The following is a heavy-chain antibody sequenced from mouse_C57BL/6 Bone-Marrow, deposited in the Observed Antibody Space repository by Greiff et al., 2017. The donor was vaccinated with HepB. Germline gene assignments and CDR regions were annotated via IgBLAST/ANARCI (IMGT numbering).Heavy chain of an antibody. CDR2: FHPYNDDT. V-gene: IGHV1-47*01. CDR3: ARGGYYDFYYAMDY. CDR1: GYTFTTYP. Sequence: VKLMESGAELVKPGASVKMSCKASGYTFTTYPIEWMKQNHGKSLEWIGNFHPYNDDTKYNEKFKGKATLTVEKSSSTVYLELSRLTSDDSAVYYCARGGYYDFYYAMDYWGQGTSVTVSS. D-gene: IGHD2-3*01. J-gene: IGHJ4*01.